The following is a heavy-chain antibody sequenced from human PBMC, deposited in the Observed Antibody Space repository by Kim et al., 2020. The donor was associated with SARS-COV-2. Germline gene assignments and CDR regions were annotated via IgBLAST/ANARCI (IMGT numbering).Heavy chain of an antibody. J-gene: IGHJ6*03. Sequence: ASVKVSCKASGYTFTSYDINWVRQATGQGLEWMGWMNPNSGNTGYAQKFQGRVTMTRNTSISTAYMELSSLRSEDTAVYYCARGVVPAAMIYVHYMDVWGKGTTVTVSS. CDR2: MNPNSGNT. D-gene: IGHD2-2*01. CDR3: ARGVVPAAMIYVHYMDV. CDR1: GYTFTSYD. V-gene: IGHV1-8*01.